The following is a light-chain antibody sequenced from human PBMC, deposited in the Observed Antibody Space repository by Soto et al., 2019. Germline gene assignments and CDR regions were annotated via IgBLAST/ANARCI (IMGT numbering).Light chain of an antibody. CDR2: AAS. Sequence: EIVLTQSPGTLSLSPGERATLSCRASQSVSSSYFAWYQQKPGQPPRLLIYAASSRATGTPDEFSGSGSGTDFTLTISRLEPEDFGVYYCQQYGSSPLFTFGQGTRLEIK. CDR3: QQYGSSPLFT. CDR1: QSVSSSY. J-gene: IGKJ5*01. V-gene: IGKV3-20*01.